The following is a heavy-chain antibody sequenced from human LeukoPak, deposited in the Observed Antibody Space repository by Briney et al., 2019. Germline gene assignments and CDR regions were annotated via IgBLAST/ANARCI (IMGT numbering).Heavy chain of an antibody. J-gene: IGHJ4*02. D-gene: IGHD3-9*01. Sequence: GGSLRLSCAAAGFTFSSYAMHWVRQAPGKVREYVSAISSNGGSTYYANSVKGRFTISRDNSKNTLYLQMGSLRAEEMAVYYCAKGGGTLTGYSCIDYWGQGTLVTASS. CDR3: AKGGGTLTGYSCIDY. CDR1: GFTFSSYA. V-gene: IGHV3-64*01. CDR2: ISSNGGST.